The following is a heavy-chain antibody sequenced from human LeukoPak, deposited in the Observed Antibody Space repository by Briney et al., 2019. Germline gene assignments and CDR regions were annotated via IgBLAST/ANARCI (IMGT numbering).Heavy chain of an antibody. J-gene: IGHJ5*02. Sequence: GASVKVSCKASGYIFTGYYMHWVRQAPGQGLEWMGWINPNSGDTGYAQKFQDRVTMTRDTSINTVYMELNSLTSEDTAVYYCARDLFGSRSSGFDPWGQGTLVSVSS. CDR2: INPNSGDT. CDR1: GYIFTGYY. CDR3: ARDLFGSRSSGFDP. V-gene: IGHV1-2*02. D-gene: IGHD3-10*01.